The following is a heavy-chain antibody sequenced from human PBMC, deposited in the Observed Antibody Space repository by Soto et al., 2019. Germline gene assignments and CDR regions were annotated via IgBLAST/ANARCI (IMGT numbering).Heavy chain of an antibody. V-gene: IGHV4-39*01. CDR2: IHYSGST. Sequence: SETLSLTCIVSGGSISTSGYYWGWIRQPPGKGLEWIGSIHYSGSTYYNPSLKSRVTISADTSINQFTLKLTSVTAADTAVYYCARHAFVRYCTGGSCHLDYWGQGTLVTVSS. D-gene: IGHD2-15*01. J-gene: IGHJ4*02. CDR1: GGSISTSGYY. CDR3: ARHAFVRYCTGGSCHLDY.